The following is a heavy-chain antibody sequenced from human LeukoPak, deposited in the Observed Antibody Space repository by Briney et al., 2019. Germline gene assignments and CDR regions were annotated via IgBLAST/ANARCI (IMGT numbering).Heavy chain of an antibody. CDR2: ISSSSSYI. V-gene: IGHV3-21*01. J-gene: IGHJ5*02. CDR1: GFTFSSYS. D-gene: IGHD1-1*01. CDR3: ARGNGNVGGRLDP. Sequence: PGGSLRLSCAASGFTFSSYSMNWVRQAPGKGLEWVSSISSSSSYIYYADSVKGRFTISRDHSKNTLYLQMTNLRVDDTAIYYCARGNGNVGGRLDPWGQGIRVTVSS.